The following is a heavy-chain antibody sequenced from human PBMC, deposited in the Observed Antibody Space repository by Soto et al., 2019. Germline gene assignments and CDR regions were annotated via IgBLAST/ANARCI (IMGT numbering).Heavy chain of an antibody. Sequence: ASVKVSCKASGYTFTNYGITWVRQAPGQGLDWMGWISTYNGKTNYAQILQGRVTLTTDTSTSTAYMELRSLRSDDSAVYYCAAISNLDPYSWLDSWGQGTLVTVSS. V-gene: IGHV1-18*01. CDR1: GYTFTNYG. D-gene: IGHD4-4*01. J-gene: IGHJ5*01. CDR2: ISTYNGKT. CDR3: AAISNLDPYSWLDS.